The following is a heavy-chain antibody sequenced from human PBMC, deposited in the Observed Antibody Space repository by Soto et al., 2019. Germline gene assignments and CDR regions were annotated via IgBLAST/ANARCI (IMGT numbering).Heavy chain of an antibody. CDR3: ATPYSSSWFSLFDY. V-gene: IGHV3-23*01. Sequence: EVQLLESGGGLVQPGGSLRLSCAASGFTFGSYAMSWVRQAPGKGLEWVSSIGACYGTYYADSVKGRFTISRDNSNNTLYLQLNSLRAEDTAIYYCATPYSSSWFSLFDYWGQGSLVTVSS. J-gene: IGHJ4*02. CDR2: IGACYGT. CDR1: GFTFGSYA. D-gene: IGHD6-13*01.